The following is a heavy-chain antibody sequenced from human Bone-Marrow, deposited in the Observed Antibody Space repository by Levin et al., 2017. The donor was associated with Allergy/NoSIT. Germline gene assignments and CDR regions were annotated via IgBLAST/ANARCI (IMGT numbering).Heavy chain of an antibody. Sequence: GESLKISCAASGFSFSSYWMSWVRQAPGKGLEWVANIKLDGSEKNYVDSVKGRFTISRDNAKNSLYLQMNSLGVEDTAVYYCRVDAFDIWGQGTMVTVSS. CDR1: GFSFSSYW. CDR2: IKLDGSEK. CDR3: RVDAFDI. J-gene: IGHJ3*02. V-gene: IGHV3-7*02.